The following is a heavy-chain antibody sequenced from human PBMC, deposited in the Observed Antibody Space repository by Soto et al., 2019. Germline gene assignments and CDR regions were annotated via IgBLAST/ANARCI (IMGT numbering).Heavy chain of an antibody. D-gene: IGHD2-21*01. CDR3: ARDVDGVMSRYYFDY. CDR1: GFTFSSYA. V-gene: IGHV3-30-3*01. J-gene: IGHJ4*02. Sequence: QVQLVESGGGVVQPGRSLRLSCAASGFTFSSYAMHWVRQAPGKGLEWVAVISYDGSNKYYADSVKGRFTISRDNSKNTLYLQMNSLRAEDTAVYYCARDVDGVMSRYYFDYWGQGTLVTVSS. CDR2: ISYDGSNK.